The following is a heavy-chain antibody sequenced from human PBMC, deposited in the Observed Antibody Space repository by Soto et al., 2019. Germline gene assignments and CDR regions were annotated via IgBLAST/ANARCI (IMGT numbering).Heavy chain of an antibody. V-gene: IGHV4-31*03. J-gene: IGHJ4*02. CDR3: AREGNLGRWIQPLDS. D-gene: IGHD2-2*03. Sequence: SETLSLTCTVSGGSISSGDYYWSWIRQHPGKGLEWIGYIYYSGSTYYNPSLKSRVTISVDTSKNQFSLKLSSVTAADTAVYFCAREGNLGRWIQPLDSWGQGTLVTVS. CDR2: IYYSGST. CDR1: GGSISSGDYY.